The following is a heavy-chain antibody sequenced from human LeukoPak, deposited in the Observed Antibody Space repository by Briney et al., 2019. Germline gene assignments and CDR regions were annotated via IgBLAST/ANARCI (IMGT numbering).Heavy chain of an antibody. CDR1: GYTFTSYG. J-gene: IGHJ5*02. CDR2: ISAYNGNT. Sequence: GASVKVSCKASGYTFTSYGISWVRQAPGQGLEWMGWISAYNGNTNYAQKLQGRVTMTTDTSTSTAYMELRSLRSDDTAVYYCARDPRHFDWLLGRVSWFDPWGQGTLVTVSS. V-gene: IGHV1-18*01. D-gene: IGHD3-9*01. CDR3: ARDPRHFDWLLGRVSWFDP.